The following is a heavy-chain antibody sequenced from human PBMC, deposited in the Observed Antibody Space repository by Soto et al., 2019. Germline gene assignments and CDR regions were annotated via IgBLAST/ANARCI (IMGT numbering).Heavy chain of an antibody. CDR3: AKNGQPPYYYNGMDV. D-gene: IGHD2-8*01. CDR1: GYTFTRYG. CDR2: ISGYNGDT. V-gene: IGHV1-18*01. Sequence: QGQLVQSGAEVKKPGASVKVSCKASGYTFTRYGISWVRQAPGQGLEWMGWISGYNGDTNYAQKFQGRVTMTVHTSTTTAFMELTSLTSDDSAVYYCAKNGQPPYYYNGMDVWGQGTTVTVSS. J-gene: IGHJ6*02.